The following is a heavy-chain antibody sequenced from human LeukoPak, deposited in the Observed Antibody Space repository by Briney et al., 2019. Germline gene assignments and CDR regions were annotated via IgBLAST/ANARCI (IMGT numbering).Heavy chain of an antibody. CDR1: GFTFSSYS. D-gene: IGHD4-17*01. CDR2: ISSSSGTI. CDR3: ARGGLRGDY. J-gene: IGHJ4*02. V-gene: IGHV3-48*01. Sequence: GGSLRLSCAASGFTFSSYSMNWVRQAPGKGLEWVSYISSSSGTIYYADFVKGRFTISRDNAENSLYLQMSSLRAEDTAVYYCARGGLRGDYWGQGTLVTVSS.